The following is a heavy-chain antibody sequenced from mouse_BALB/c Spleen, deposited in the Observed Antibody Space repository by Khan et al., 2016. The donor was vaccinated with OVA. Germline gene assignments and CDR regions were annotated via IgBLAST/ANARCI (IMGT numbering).Heavy chain of an antibody. CDR2: ISSGGSYT. V-gene: IGHV5-6*01. CDR3: ARLYAMDY. Sequence: EVQLQESGGDLVKPGGSLKLSCAASGFTFSSYGMSWVRQTPDKRLEWVATISSGGSYTYYPNSVKGRFTISRDNAKNTLSLQMSSLKSEDTAMYYCARLYAMDYWGQGTSVTVSS. J-gene: IGHJ4*01. CDR1: GFTFSSYG.